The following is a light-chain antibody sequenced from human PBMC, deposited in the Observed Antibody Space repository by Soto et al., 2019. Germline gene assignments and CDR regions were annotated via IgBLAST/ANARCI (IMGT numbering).Light chain of an antibody. CDR1: SSDVGAYDF. CDR3: CSYPDTSTLYV. V-gene: IGLV2-11*01. Sequence: QSALTQPRSVSGSPGQSVTVSCTGTSSDVGAYDFVSWYQQHPAKAPKLVIFDVNKRPSGVPDRFSGSRSGNTASLSISGLRPEDEDDYYCCSYPDTSTLYVFGTGTKLTVL. J-gene: IGLJ1*01. CDR2: DVN.